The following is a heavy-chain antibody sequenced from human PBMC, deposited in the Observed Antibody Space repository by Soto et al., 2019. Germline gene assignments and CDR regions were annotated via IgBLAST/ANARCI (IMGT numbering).Heavy chain of an antibody. CDR3: ARARWYDAFDV. CDR2: ILHGGNT. D-gene: IGHD2-15*01. J-gene: IGHJ3*01. Sequence: SETLSLTCAVSGFLISSGNYWGWIRKPPGKGLEWIGSILHGGNTYYNPSLKSRVTISVDMSKNQFSLKLNSVTAADTAVYYCARARWYDAFDVWGQGTVVTVSS. V-gene: IGHV4-38-2*01. CDR1: GFLISSGNY.